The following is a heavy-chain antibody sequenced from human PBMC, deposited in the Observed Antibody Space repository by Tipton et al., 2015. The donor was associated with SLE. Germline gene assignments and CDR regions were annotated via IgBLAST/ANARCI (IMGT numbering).Heavy chain of an antibody. CDR3: ARRRRVTGYHDAFDI. Sequence: TLSLTCTVSGGSFSSHYWSWIRQPPGKGLEWIGEINHSGSTNYNPSLKSRVTISVDTSKNQFSLKLSSVTAADTAVYYCARRRRVTGYHDAFDIWGQGTMVTVSS. CDR1: GGSFSSHY. CDR2: INHSGST. J-gene: IGHJ3*02. D-gene: IGHD7-27*01. V-gene: IGHV4-34*01.